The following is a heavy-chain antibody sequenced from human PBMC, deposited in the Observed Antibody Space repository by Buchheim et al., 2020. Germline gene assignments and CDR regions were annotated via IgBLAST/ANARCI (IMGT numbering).Heavy chain of an antibody. V-gene: IGHV3-30*01. CDR2: ISYDGSNK. CDR3: ARGPGSEWLGPLDY. Sequence: QVQLVESGGGVVQPGRSLRLSCAASGFTFSSYAMHWVRQAPGKGLEWVAVISYDGSNKYYADSVKGRFTISRDNSKNTLYLQMNSLRAEDTAVYYCARGPGSEWLGPLDYWGQGTL. D-gene: IGHD6-19*01. CDR1: GFTFSSYA. J-gene: IGHJ4*02.